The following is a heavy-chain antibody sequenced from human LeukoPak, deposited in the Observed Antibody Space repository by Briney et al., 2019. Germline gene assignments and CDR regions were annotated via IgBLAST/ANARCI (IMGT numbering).Heavy chain of an antibody. Sequence: SETPSLTCTVSGGSISSYYWSWIRQPPGKGLEWIGYIYYSGSTNYNPSLKSRVTISVDTSKNQFSLKLSSVTAADTAVYYCARESATVTAFDYWGQGTLVTVSS. CDR3: ARESATVTAFDY. CDR2: IYYSGST. J-gene: IGHJ4*02. V-gene: IGHV4-59*01. D-gene: IGHD4-17*01. CDR1: GGSISSYY.